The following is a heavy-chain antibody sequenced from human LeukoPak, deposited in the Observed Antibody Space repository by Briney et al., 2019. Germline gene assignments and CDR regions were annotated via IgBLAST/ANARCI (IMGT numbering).Heavy chain of an antibody. V-gene: IGHV4-59*01. CDR3: ARFSPPDYYYYYYMDV. CDR2: IYYSGST. Sequence: SETLSLTCTVSGGSISSYYWSWIRQPPGKGLEWIGYIYYSGSTSYNPSLKSRVTISVDTSKNQFSLKLSSVTAADTAVYYCARFSPPDYYYYYYMDVWGKGTTVTVSS. CDR1: GGSISSYY. J-gene: IGHJ6*03.